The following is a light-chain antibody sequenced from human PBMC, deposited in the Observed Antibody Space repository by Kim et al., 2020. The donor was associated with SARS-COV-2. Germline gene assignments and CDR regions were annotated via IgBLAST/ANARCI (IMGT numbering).Light chain of an antibody. CDR2: RSN. CDR3: AAWDDSLSAWV. V-gene: IGLV1-47*01. CDR1: SSNIGNNN. J-gene: IGLJ3*02. Sequence: GQSVTITCSGSSSNIGNNNVYWYQQLPGTAPKLLIYRSNQRPSGVPDRFSGSTSGTSASLAISGLRSEDEADYYCAAWDDSLSAWVFGGGTQLTVL.